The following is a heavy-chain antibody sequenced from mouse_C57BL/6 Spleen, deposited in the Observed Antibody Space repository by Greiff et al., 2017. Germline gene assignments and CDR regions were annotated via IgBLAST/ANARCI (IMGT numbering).Heavy chain of an antibody. CDR1: GYTFTDYN. D-gene: IGHD1-1*02. CDR2: INPNNGGT. J-gene: IGHJ2*01. Sequence: VQLQQSGPELVKPGASVKMSCKASGYTFTDYNMHWVKQSHGKSLEWIGYINPNNGGTSYNQKFKGKDTLTVNKSSSSAYMELRRLTSEESAVYYCARGWDYFDYWGQGTTLTVSS. V-gene: IGHV1-22*01. CDR3: ARGWDYFDY.